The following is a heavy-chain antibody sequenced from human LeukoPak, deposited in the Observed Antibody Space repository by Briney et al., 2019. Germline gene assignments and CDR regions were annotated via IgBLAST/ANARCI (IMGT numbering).Heavy chain of an antibody. V-gene: IGHV3-48*02. Sequence: GGSLRLSCAASGFTFSSYSMNWVRQAPGKGLEWVSYISSSSSTIYYADSVKGRFTISRDNAKNSLYLQMNSLRDEDTAVYYCARDSYYDSSLRWFDPWGQGTLVTVSS. J-gene: IGHJ5*02. CDR3: ARDSYYDSSLRWFDP. CDR1: GFTFSSYS. D-gene: IGHD3-22*01. CDR2: ISSSSSTI.